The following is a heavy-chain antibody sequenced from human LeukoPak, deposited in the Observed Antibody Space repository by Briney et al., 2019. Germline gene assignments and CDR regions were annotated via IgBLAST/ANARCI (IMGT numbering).Heavy chain of an antibody. Sequence: KPSETLSLTCAVSGYSISSGYYWGWIRQPPGKGLEWIGSIYHSGSTYYNPSLKSRVTISVDTSKNQFSLKLSSVTAADTAVYYCARHTGLGRTYYYGSGTTYWFDPWGQGTLVTVSS. CDR1: GYSISSGYY. CDR2: IYHSGST. CDR3: ARHTGLGRTYYYGSGTTYWFDP. D-gene: IGHD3-10*01. J-gene: IGHJ5*02. V-gene: IGHV4-38-2*01.